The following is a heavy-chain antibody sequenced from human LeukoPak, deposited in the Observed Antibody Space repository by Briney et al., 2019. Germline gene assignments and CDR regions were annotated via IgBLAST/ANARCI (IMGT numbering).Heavy chain of an antibody. J-gene: IGHJ1*01. D-gene: IGHD4-23*01. CDR2: INQCGNVQ. CDR1: GFTFSNFW. V-gene: IGHV3-7*04. Sequence: PGGSLRLSCVASGFTFSNFWMYWVRQAPGKGLEWVANINQCGNVQHYVDSVKGRFTISRDNAENPLNLHMNSPRADDTAVYYCARGDGGDQGYFQDWGQGTLVTVSS. CDR3: ARGDGGDQGYFQD.